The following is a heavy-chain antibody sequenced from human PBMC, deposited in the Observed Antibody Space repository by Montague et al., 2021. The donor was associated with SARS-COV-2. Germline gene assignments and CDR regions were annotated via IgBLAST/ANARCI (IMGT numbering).Heavy chain of an antibody. J-gene: IGHJ4*02. CDR2: IYYSGST. V-gene: IGHV4-59*08. CDR3: ARHYSATLPAVY. CDR1: GDSISNYS. D-gene: IGHD2-15*01. Sequence: SETLSLTCSVSGDSISNYSWSWIRQSPGKGLEWIGYIYYSGSTNYNPSLTSRVTMSVDTSKNQFSLKANSVTAADTAVYYCARHYSATLPAVYWGQGTLVTVSS.